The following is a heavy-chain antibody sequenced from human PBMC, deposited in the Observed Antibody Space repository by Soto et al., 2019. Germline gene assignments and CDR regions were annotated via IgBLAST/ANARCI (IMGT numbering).Heavy chain of an antibody. V-gene: IGHV1-46*01. D-gene: IGHD3-22*01. CDR1: GYTFTSYY. J-gene: IGHJ6*02. CDR2: INPSGGST. Sequence: ASVKVSCKASGYTFTSYYMHWVRQAPGQGLEWMGIINPSGGSTSYAQKFQGRVTMTRDTSTSTVYMELSSLRSEDTAVYYCARKAGDYYDSSGYYYYYYGMDVWGQGTTVTVSS. CDR3: ARKAGDYYDSSGYYYYYYGMDV.